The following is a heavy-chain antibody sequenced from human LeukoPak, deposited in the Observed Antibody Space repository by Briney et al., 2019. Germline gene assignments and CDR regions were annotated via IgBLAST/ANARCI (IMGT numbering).Heavy chain of an antibody. J-gene: IGHJ4*02. CDR3: ARDLHIDGRPEGRDY. CDR1: GYTFTSYS. Sequence: ASVKVSCKASGYTFTSYSISWVRQAPGQGLEWMGIINPNGGSTSYAQTFQGRVTMTKDTSTSTVYMELSSLRSEDTAVYYCARDLHIDGRPEGRDYWGQGTLVTVSS. D-gene: IGHD3-10*01. V-gene: IGHV1-46*01. CDR2: INPNGGST.